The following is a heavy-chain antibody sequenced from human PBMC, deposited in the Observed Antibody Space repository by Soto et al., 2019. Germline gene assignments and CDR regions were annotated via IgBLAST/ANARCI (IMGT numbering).Heavy chain of an antibody. CDR3: ARVTLTIFGVVIGDCDY. CDR2: ISAYNGNT. D-gene: IGHD3-3*01. V-gene: IGHV1-18*01. CDR1: GYTFTSYG. Sequence: GASVKVSCKASGYTFTSYGISWVRQAPGQGLEWMGWISAYNGNTNYAQKLQGRVTMTTDTSTSTAYMELRSLRSDDTAVYYCARVTLTIFGVVIGDCDYWGQGTLVTVSS. J-gene: IGHJ4*02.